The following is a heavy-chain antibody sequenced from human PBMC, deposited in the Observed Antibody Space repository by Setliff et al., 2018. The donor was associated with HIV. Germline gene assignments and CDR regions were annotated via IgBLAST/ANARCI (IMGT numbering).Heavy chain of an antibody. CDR2: INHSGGST. V-gene: IGHV4-34*01. CDR1: GESFSGYY. J-gene: IGHJ4*02. CDR3: ARARSDWYNVRPYYFDL. D-gene: IGHD6-19*01. Sequence: SETLSLTCAVYGESFSGYYWNWIRQPPGKGLEWIGEINHSGGSTNFNPSLKSRVTISVDTSKNQFSLTLSSVTAADTAVYYCARARSDWYNVRPYYFDLWGQGTPVTVSS.